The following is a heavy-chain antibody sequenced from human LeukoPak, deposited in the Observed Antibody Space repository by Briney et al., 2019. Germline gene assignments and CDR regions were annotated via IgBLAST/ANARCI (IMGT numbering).Heavy chain of an antibody. V-gene: IGHV4-61*08. CDR3: AREVTIFGVVAFDY. CDR2: IYYSGST. CDR1: GGSISNRGYY. Sequence: PSETLSLTCTVPGGSISNRGYYWGWIRQPPGKGLEWIGYIYYSGSTNYNPSLKSRVTISVDTSKNQFSLKLSSVTAADTAVYYCAREVTIFGVVAFDYWGQGTLVTVSS. J-gene: IGHJ4*02. D-gene: IGHD3-3*01.